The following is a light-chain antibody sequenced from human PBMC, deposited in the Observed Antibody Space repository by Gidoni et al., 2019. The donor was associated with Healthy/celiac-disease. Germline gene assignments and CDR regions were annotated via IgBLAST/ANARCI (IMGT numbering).Light chain of an antibody. CDR2: DDS. V-gene: IGKV1-5*01. Sequence: DLQITQSPSTLSASVGDRVTITCLASQSISSWLDWYQQKPGKAPKLLIYDDSSLESGVPSRFSVSRSGTEFTLTISSLQPDDFATYYCQQYNRYSGLTYGGGTKVEIK. CDR1: QSISSW. CDR3: QQYNRYSGLT. J-gene: IGKJ4*01.